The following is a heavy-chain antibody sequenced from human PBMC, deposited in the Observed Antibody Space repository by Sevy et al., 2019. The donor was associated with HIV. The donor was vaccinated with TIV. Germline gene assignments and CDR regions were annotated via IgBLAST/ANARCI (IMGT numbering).Heavy chain of an antibody. CDR1: GFTLSAYS. V-gene: IGHV3-48*01. CDR3: ARAGGDCYSKNECWFVS. Sequence: GGSLRLSCAASGFTLSAYSMNWVRQAPGKGLEWVSYISSSSGTLYYADSVKGQFTISRDNAKSSLYLQMNGLRAEDTAVYYCARAGGDCYSKNECWFVSWGQGTLVTVSS. D-gene: IGHD2-21*01. CDR2: ISSSSGTL. J-gene: IGHJ5*01.